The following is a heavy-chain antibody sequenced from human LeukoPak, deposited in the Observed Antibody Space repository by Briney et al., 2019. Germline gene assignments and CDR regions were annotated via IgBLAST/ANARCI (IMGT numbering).Heavy chain of an antibody. Sequence: ASVKVSCKASGYTFTGYYMLWVRQAPGQGLEWMGWINPNRGGTNYAQKFQGRVTMTRDTSISTAYMELSRLRSDDTAVYYCARGQHSGYDSYFDYWGQGTLVTVSS. D-gene: IGHD5-12*01. J-gene: IGHJ4*02. CDR1: GYTFTGYY. V-gene: IGHV1-2*02. CDR2: INPNRGGT. CDR3: ARGQHSGYDSYFDY.